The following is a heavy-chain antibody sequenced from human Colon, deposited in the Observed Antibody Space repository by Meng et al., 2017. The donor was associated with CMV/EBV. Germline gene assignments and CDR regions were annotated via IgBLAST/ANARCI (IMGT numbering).Heavy chain of an antibody. J-gene: IGHJ4*02. CDR1: GFTFSTYP. V-gene: IGHV3-23*01. CDR3: AKGYKGLSQTYYFDY. Sequence: EGSLRLSCAASGFTFSTYPMSWVRQAAGKGLEWVSGISESGDDPYQADSVKGRFTISRDNSKNILYLQMNSLRAEDTAVYYCAKGYKGLSQTYYFDYWGQGTLVTVFS. D-gene: IGHD4/OR15-4a*01. CDR2: ISESGDDP.